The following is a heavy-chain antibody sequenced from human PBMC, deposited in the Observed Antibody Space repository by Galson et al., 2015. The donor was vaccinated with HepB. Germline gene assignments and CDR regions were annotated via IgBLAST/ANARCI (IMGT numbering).Heavy chain of an antibody. V-gene: IGHV1-3*01. Sequence: SVKVSCKASGYTFTSYAMHWVRQAPGQRLEWMGWINAGNGNTKYSQKFQGRVAITRDTSASTAYMELSSLRSEDTAVYYCARDQQLWAYYFDYWGQGTLVTVSS. J-gene: IGHJ4*02. D-gene: IGHD5-18*01. CDR2: INAGNGNT. CDR1: GYTFTSYA. CDR3: ARDQQLWAYYFDY.